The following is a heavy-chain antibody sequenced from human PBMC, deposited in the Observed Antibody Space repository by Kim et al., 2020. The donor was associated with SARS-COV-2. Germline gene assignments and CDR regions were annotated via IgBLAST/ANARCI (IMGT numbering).Heavy chain of an antibody. V-gene: IGHV4-31*02. Sequence: PPLKSRVTISVDTSKNQFSLKLSSVTAADTAVYYCARMGTYYYGSGSPFWGQGTLVTVSS. J-gene: IGHJ4*02. CDR3: ARMGTYYYGSGSPF. D-gene: IGHD3-10*01.